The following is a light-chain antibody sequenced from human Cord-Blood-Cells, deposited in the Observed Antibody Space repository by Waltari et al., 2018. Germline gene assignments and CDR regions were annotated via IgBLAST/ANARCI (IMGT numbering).Light chain of an antibody. J-gene: IGKJ5*01. CDR3: QQYNNWPPSIT. Sequence: EIVMTQSPATLSVSPGERATLSCRASQSVSSNLARYQQKPGQAPRLPIYGASTRATGIPARFSGSGSGTEFTLTISSLQSEDFAVYYCQQYNNWPPSITFGQGTRLEIK. CDR1: QSVSSN. V-gene: IGKV3-15*01. CDR2: GAS.